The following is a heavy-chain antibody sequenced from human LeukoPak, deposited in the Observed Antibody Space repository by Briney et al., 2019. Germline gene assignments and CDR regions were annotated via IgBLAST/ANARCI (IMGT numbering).Heavy chain of an antibody. V-gene: IGHV4-39*01. CDR1: GASISSSKYY. J-gene: IGHJ4*02. CDR3: AWHPDLDY. Sequence: SETLSLTCTVSGASISSSKYYWGWIRQPPGKGLEWIASINYSGSTYYNPSLKSRVPISVDTSKNQFSLKLSSMTAADTAVYYCAWHPDLDYWGQGILVTVSS. CDR2: INYSGST.